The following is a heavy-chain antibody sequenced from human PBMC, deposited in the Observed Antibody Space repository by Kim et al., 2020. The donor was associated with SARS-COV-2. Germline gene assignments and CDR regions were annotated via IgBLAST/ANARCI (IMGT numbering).Heavy chain of an antibody. Sequence: GGSLRLSCAASGFTFSSYSMNWVRQAPGKGLEWVSSISSSSSYIYYADSVKGRFTISRDNAKNSLYLQMNSLRAEDTAVYYCASWGGGYYYYYMDVWGKGTTVTVSS. CDR1: GFTFSSYS. J-gene: IGHJ6*03. CDR2: ISSSSSYI. V-gene: IGHV3-21*01. D-gene: IGHD3-16*01. CDR3: ASWGGGYYYYYMDV.